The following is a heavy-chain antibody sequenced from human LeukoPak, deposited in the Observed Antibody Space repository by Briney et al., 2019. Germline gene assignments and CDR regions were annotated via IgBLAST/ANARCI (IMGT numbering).Heavy chain of an antibody. D-gene: IGHD6-13*01. J-gene: IGHJ4*02. CDR1: GFTFSSYG. V-gene: IGHV3-30*02. CDR3: ASPYSSRWYELCY. Sequence: PGGSLRLSCAASGFTFSSYGMHWVRQAPGKGLEWVAFIRYDGSNKYYADSVKGRFTISRDNAKNSLYLQMNSLRAEDTAVYYCASPYSSRWYELCYWGQGILVTVSS. CDR2: IRYDGSNK.